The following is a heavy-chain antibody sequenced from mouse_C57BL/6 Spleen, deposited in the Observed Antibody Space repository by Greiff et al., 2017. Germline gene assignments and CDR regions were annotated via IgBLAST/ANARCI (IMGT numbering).Heavy chain of an antibody. CDR1: GYAFSSYW. Sequence: QVQLQQSGAELVKPGASVKISCKASGYAFSSYWMNWVKQRPGKGLEWIGQIYPGDGDTNYNGKFKGKATLTAAKSTSTAYMQLNSLTSKDSAIYFCANYDYSYAMDYWGQGTSVTVSS. CDR2: IYPGDGDT. D-gene: IGHD2-4*01. J-gene: IGHJ4*01. V-gene: IGHV1-80*01. CDR3: ANYDYSYAMDY.